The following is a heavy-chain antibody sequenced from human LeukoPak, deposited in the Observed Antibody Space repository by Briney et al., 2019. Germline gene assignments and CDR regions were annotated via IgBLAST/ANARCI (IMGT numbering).Heavy chain of an antibody. Sequence: PGGSLRLSCAASGFTFSSHTMNWVRQAPGKGLQWVSSIRGGGAPVYADSVKGRFTISRDDFKSTVFLQMDGLKSEDTAVYYCARCTIGDGSGWCTWFAPWGQGTLVTVSS. CDR1: GFTFSSHT. CDR3: ARCTIGDGSGWCTWFAP. J-gene: IGHJ5*02. D-gene: IGHD6-19*01. V-gene: IGHV3-23*01. CDR2: IRGGGAP.